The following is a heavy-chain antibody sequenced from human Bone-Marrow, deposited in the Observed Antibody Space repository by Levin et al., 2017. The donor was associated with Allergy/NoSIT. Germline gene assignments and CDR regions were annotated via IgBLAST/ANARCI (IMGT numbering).Heavy chain of an antibody. D-gene: IGHD1-1*01. CDR1: GFTFENHG. Sequence: GGSLRLSCVGSGFTFENHGIHWVRQAPAKGLDWVSVLSYDGITEYYGAAVTGRFTISSDNSKNTFYLQIERLRLDDTAVYYCARTAGNQRNDLDCWGQGSLVTVSS. CDR2: LSYDGITE. J-gene: IGHJ4*01. CDR3: ARTAGNQRNDLDC. V-gene: IGHV3-30*03.